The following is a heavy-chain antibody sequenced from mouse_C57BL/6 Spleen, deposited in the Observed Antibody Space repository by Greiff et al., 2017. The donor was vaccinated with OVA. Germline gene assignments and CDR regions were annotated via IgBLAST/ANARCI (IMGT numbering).Heavy chain of an antibody. Sequence: VQLVESGAELVRPGTSVKVSCKASGYAFTNYLIEWVKQRPGQGLEWIGVINPGSGGTNYNEKFKGKATLTADKSSSTAYMQLSSLTSEESAVYFCARAELGQGYAMDYWGQGTSVTVSS. V-gene: IGHV1-54*01. CDR1: GYAFTNYL. D-gene: IGHD4-1*01. J-gene: IGHJ4*01. CDR3: ARAELGQGYAMDY. CDR2: INPGSGGT.